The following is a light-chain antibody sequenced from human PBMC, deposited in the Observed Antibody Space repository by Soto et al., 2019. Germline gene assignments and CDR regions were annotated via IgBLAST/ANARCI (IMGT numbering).Light chain of an antibody. CDR3: QQYNSYPWT. CDR1: QSISSW. CDR2: DVS. J-gene: IGKJ1*01. Sequence: DIQMTQSPSTLSASVGDRVTITCRASQSISSWLAWYHQKPGKAPKLLIYDVSSLESGVLSRFSGSGSGTEFTLTISSLQPDDFTTYYCQQYNSYPWTFGQGTKVEIK. V-gene: IGKV1-5*01.